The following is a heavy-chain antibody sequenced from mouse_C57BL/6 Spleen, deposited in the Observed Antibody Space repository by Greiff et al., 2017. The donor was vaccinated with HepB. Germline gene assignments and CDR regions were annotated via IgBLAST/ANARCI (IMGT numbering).Heavy chain of an antibody. J-gene: IGHJ2*01. CDR3: ARQYYGSSHYFDY. Sequence: EVKLMESGGGLVKPGGSLKLSCAASGFTFSSYTMSWVRQTPEKRLEWVATISGGGGNTYYPDSVKGRFTISRDNVKNTLYLQMSSLRSEDTALYYCARQYYGSSHYFDYWGQGTTLTVSS. CDR2: ISGGGGNT. D-gene: IGHD1-1*01. CDR1: GFTFSSYT. V-gene: IGHV5-9*01.